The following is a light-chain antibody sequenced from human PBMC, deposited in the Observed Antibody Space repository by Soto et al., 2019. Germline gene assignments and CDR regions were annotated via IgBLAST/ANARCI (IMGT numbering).Light chain of an antibody. CDR2: GAS. V-gene: IGKV3-20*01. J-gene: IGKJ1*01. CDR1: KRVSSSY. CDR3: QQYAGSPRT. Sequence: IRLTQSPDTLSLSTGERATRSCRASKRVSSSYLAWYQQKPGQAPRLLIYGASSRATGIPDRFSGRGSGTEFTLTINRVEPEDFAVYFCQQYAGSPRTFGQGTKVDIK.